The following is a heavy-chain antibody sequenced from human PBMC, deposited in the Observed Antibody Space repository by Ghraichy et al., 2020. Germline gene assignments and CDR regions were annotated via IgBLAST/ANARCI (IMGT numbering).Heavy chain of an antibody. J-gene: IGHJ4*02. CDR3: ARDLYCSGGSCYGVDD. CDR1: GYSISSGYN. CDR2: THHSGTT. D-gene: IGHD2-15*01. Sequence: TLSLTCSVSGYSISSGYNWAWIRQPPGRGLEWIGSTHHSGTTYYNPSLKSRVTFSTDTSQNQFSLKLTSVTAADTAVYYCARDLYCSGGSCYGVDDWGQGILVTVSS. V-gene: IGHV4-38-2*02.